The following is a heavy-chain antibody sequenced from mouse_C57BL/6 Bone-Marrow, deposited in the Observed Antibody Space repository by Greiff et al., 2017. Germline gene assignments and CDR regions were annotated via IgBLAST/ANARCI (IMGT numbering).Heavy chain of an antibody. D-gene: IGHD1-1*01. CDR1: GYTFTSYW. V-gene: IGHV1-69*01. Sequence: QVQLQQPGAELVMPGASVKLSCKASGYTFTSYWMHWVKQRPGQGLDWIGEIDPSDRYPNYNQKFKGKSTLTVDKSSSPAYLKLDSLTSEVSAVCYCARGYYGSFYWYFDVWGTGPTVTVSS. CDR3: ARGYYGSFYWYFDV. CDR2: IDPSDRYP. J-gene: IGHJ1*03.